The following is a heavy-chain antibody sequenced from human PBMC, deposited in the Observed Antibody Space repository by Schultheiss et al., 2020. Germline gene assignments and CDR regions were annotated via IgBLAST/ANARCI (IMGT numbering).Heavy chain of an antibody. Sequence: SETLSLTCAVYGGSFSGYYWSWIRQPPGKGLEWIGYIYYSGSTNYNPSLKSRVTISVDTSKNQFSLKLSSVTAADTAVYYCARGSDNWFDPWGQGTLVTGS. CDR1: GGSFSGYY. J-gene: IGHJ5*02. CDR3: ARGSDNWFDP. CDR2: IYYSGST. V-gene: IGHV4-59*01.